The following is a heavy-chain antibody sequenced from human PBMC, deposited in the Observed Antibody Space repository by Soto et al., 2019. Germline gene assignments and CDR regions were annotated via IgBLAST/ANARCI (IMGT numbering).Heavy chain of an antibody. Sequence: SETLSLTCAVYGGSFSGYYWSWIRQPPGKGLEWIGEINHSGSTNYNPSLKSRVTISVDTSKNQFSLKLSSVTAADTAVYYCARAINRSGRFDYWGQGTLVTVSS. CDR2: INHSGST. D-gene: IGHD3-10*01. V-gene: IGHV4-34*01. J-gene: IGHJ4*02. CDR1: GGSFSGYY. CDR3: ARAINRSGRFDY.